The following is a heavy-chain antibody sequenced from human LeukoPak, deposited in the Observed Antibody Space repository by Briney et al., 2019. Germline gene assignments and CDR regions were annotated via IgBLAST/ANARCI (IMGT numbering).Heavy chain of an antibody. Sequence: GGFLRLSCAASGFNFGSYAMHWVRQAPDKGLQWVAVIWYDGSNKYYADSVKGRFTISRDNSKSTVFLQMNSLRIEDTGVYYCARGAHYGGNSPDYWGQGTLVTVSS. CDR2: IWYDGSNK. D-gene: IGHD4-23*01. CDR3: ARGAHYGGNSPDY. CDR1: GFNFGSYA. J-gene: IGHJ4*02. V-gene: IGHV3-30*04.